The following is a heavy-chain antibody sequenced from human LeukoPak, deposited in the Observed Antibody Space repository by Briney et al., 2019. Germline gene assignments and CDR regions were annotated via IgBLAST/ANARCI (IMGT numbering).Heavy chain of an antibody. CDR3: AKDQHEYGVMAF. D-gene: IGHD3-16*01. CDR1: GFTFSSYG. V-gene: IGHV3-23*01. J-gene: IGHJ4*02. CDR2: ISGSGGST. Sequence: GGSLRLSCAASGFTFSSYGMSWVRQAPGKGREWVSAISGSGGSTYYADSVKDRFTISRDNSKNTLYLQMNSLRAEDTAVYYCAKDQHEYGVMAFWGQGTLVTVSS.